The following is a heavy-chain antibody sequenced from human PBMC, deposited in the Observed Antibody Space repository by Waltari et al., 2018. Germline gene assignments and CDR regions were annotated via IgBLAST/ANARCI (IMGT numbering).Heavy chain of an antibody. CDR2: IYHSGST. CDR1: GYSISSRYY. V-gene: IGHV4-38-2*02. Sequence: QVQLQESGPGLVKPSETLSLTCAVSGYSISSRYYWGWIRQPPGKGLEWIGGIYHSGSTYYNPSLKSRVTISVDTSKNQFSLKLSSVTAADTAVYYCAREKGDGGDWDYWGQGTLVTVSS. J-gene: IGHJ4*02. D-gene: IGHD2-21*02. CDR3: AREKGDGGDWDY.